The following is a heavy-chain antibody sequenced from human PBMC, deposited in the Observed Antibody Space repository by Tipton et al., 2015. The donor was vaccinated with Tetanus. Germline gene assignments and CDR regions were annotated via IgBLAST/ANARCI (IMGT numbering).Heavy chain of an antibody. D-gene: IGHD4-17*01. CDR1: GFKFDDHA. J-gene: IGHJ6*02. V-gene: IGHV3-9*01. CDR2: INWNSFSL. Sequence: SLRLSCAASGFKFDDHAMHWVRRLPGKGLEWVASINWNSFSLAYADSVKGRFIISRDSSKNTVYLEMNSLRAEDTAVYYCARGRSNHRGMDIWGLGTTVTVSS. CDR3: ARGRSNHRGMDI.